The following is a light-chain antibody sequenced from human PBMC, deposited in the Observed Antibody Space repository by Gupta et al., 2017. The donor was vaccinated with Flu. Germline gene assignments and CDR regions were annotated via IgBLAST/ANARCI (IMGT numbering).Light chain of an antibody. V-gene: IGKV1-5*03. CDR2: KAS. CDR1: QNVTSR. Sequence: DIQMTQSPSTLPASVGDSVALTCRASQNVTSRLAWYQQRPGKAPKLPIYKASIVQTAVSSTFTGSGSRTQFILTIRRLQPHDIATYFSQRDNMYPRTFGQGTKLELK. CDR3: QRDNMYPRT. J-gene: IGKJ1*01.